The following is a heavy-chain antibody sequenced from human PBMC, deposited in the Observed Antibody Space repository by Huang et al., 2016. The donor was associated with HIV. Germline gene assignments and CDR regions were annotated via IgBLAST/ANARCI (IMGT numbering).Heavy chain of an antibody. D-gene: IGHD3-10*01. CDR3: AKGSMANAFDI. CDR1: GFTFSSYG. J-gene: IGHJ3*02. Sequence: QVQLVESGGGVVQPGGSLRLSCAASGFTFSSYGMHWVPQAPGKGLEWVAFIRYEGSNKYYADSVRGRFTISRDNSKNTLYLQMNSLRAEDTAVYYCAKGSMANAFDIWGQGTMVTVSS. CDR2: IRYEGSNK. V-gene: IGHV3-30*02.